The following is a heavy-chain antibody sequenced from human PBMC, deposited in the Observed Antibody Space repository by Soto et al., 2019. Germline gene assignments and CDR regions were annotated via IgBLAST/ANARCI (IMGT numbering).Heavy chain of an antibody. J-gene: IGHJ4*01. D-gene: IGHD6-19*01. CDR2: IKTDGSAK. CDR1: GFMFSTHW. Sequence: EVQLVESGGGLVQSGGSLRLSGAASGFMFSTHWMTWVRQAPGKGLEWVATIKTDGSAKYYVDSVKGRFTISRDNAKNSLYLQMNSLRDEDTALYYCANVGGWHFGYWGQGTLVTVSS. V-gene: IGHV3-7*01. CDR3: ANVGGWHFGY.